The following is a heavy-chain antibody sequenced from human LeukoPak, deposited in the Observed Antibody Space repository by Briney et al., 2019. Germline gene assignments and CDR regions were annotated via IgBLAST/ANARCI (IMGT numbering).Heavy chain of an antibody. Sequence: PSETLSLTCAVSGGSISSSNWWSWVRQPPGKGLEWIGEIYHSGSTNYNPSLKSRVTISIDTSKNQFSLNLSSVTAADTAVYYCARDRSGSYFDYWGQGTLVTVSS. V-gene: IGHV4-4*02. CDR3: ARDRSGSYFDY. J-gene: IGHJ4*02. D-gene: IGHD1-26*01. CDR1: GGSISSSNW. CDR2: IYHSGST.